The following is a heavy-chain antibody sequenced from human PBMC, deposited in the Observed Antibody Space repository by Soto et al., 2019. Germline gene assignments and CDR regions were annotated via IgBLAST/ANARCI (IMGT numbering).Heavy chain of an antibody. CDR2: INAGNGNT. Sequence: QVQLVQSGAEVKKPGASVKVCCKASGYTFTSYAMHWVRQAPGQRLEWMGWINAGNGNTKYSQKFQGRVTITRDTSASTAYMELSSLRSEDTAVYYCARDIVATIDVVLENWFDPWGQGTLVTVSS. CDR1: GYTFTSYA. V-gene: IGHV1-3*01. CDR3: ARDIVATIDVVLENWFDP. J-gene: IGHJ5*02. D-gene: IGHD5-12*01.